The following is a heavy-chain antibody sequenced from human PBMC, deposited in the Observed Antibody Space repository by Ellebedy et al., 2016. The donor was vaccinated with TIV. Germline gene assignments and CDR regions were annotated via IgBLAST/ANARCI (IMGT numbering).Heavy chain of an antibody. Sequence: PGGSLRLSCAASGFTFSSYSMNWVRQAPGKGLEWVSTISSTGSRTYYADSVEGRFIISRDNSKKTLYLQMNSLRAEDTAVYYCAKGRGGGSDSSAPRYYFDYWGLGTLVTVSS. CDR2: ISSTGSRT. J-gene: IGHJ4*02. D-gene: IGHD3-22*01. V-gene: IGHV3-23*01. CDR3: AKGRGGGSDSSAPRYYFDY. CDR1: GFTFSSYS.